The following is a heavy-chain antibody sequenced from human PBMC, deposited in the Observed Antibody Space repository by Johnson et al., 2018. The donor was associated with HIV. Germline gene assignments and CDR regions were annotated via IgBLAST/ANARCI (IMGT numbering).Heavy chain of an antibody. CDR1: GFTFSDYY. Sequence: QVQVVESGGGLVKPGGSLRLSCAASGFTFSDYYMSWIRQAQGKGLEWVAFIRYDGSNKYYVDSVKGRFTISRDNSKNTLYLQMNSLRPEDTSVYYCAKDQYGSGSYDKGNAFDIWGQGTMVTVSS. J-gene: IGHJ3*02. D-gene: IGHD3-10*01. V-gene: IGHV3-30*02. CDR3: AKDQYGSGSYDKGNAFDI. CDR2: IRYDGSNK.